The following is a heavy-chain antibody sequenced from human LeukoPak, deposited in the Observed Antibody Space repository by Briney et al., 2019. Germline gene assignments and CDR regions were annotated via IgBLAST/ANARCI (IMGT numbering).Heavy chain of an antibody. V-gene: IGHV1-2*02. J-gene: IGHJ4*02. CDR1: GYTFTGYY. CDR3: ARDWGIAARPFDY. D-gene: IGHD6-6*01. Sequence: ASVKVSCKASGYTFTGYYMHWVRQAPGQGLEWMGWINPNSGGTNYAQKFQGRVTMTRDTSISTAYMELSRLRSDDTAVYYCARDWGIAARPFDYWGQGTLVTVSS. CDR2: INPNSGGT.